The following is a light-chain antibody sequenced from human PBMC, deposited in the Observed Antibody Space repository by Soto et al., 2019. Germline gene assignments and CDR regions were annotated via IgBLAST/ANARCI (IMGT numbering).Light chain of an antibody. J-gene: IGKJ4*01. CDR1: QSVSNY. CDR3: QQRNNWPT. CDR2: DAS. Sequence: EIVLTQSPAILSLSPGERATLSCRASQSVSNYLAWYQQKPGQAPRLLIYDASNRATGIPARFSGSGSGTECTRNISSLEPEDFSVYFCQQRNNWPTFGGGTKVEIK. V-gene: IGKV3-11*01.